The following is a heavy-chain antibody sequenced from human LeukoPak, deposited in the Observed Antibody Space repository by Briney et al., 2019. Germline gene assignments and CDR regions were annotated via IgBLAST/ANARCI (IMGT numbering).Heavy chain of an antibody. CDR2: VYHTGTS. V-gene: IGHV4-59*01. CDR3: TRVVNGGHFDY. CDR1: GASINDYY. Sequence: SETLSLTCSVSGASINDYYWTWIRQPPGKGLEWIGYVYHTGTSGYHPSLKSQVAMSLDTSKNQVSLKLRSVTAADTAVYFCTRVVNGGHFDYWGQGTLVTVSS. D-gene: IGHD2-8*01. J-gene: IGHJ4*02.